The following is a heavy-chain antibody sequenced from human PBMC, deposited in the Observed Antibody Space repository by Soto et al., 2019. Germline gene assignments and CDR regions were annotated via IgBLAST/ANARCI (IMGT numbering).Heavy chain of an antibody. V-gene: IGHV6-1*01. CDR2: TYYRSKWYS. J-gene: IGHJ4*02. CDR3: ARVVGSSEHDY. CDR1: GDSVSSNSAA. D-gene: IGHD6-13*01. Sequence: SQTLSLTCAISGDSVSSNSAARNWIRQSPSRGLEWLGRTYYRSKWYSEYAVSVKSRISISPDTSKNQFSLQLNSVTPEDTAMYYCARVVGSSEHDYWGQGTLVTVSS.